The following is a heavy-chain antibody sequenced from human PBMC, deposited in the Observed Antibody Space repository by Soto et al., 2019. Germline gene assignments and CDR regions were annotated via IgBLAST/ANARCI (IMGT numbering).Heavy chain of an antibody. Sequence: SVQVSCEASAYTLTNYYMHWVRQAPGQGLEWMGVMHYSGASPTYEQKFQGRVTMARDTSTSTVYMELSSLTSEETAVYYCVRGGQEMATIGSFDYWGQGTLVTVSS. V-gene: IGHV1-46*01. CDR2: MHYSGASP. D-gene: IGHD2-8*01. CDR3: VRGGQEMATIGSFDY. CDR1: AYTLTNYY. J-gene: IGHJ4*02.